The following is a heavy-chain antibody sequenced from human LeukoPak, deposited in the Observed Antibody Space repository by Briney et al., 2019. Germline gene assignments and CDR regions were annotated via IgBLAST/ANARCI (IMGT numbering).Heavy chain of an antibody. J-gene: IGHJ3*02. Sequence: RASVKVSCKPSGGTFSSYAISWVRQAPGQGLEWMGRIIPIFGTANYAQKFQGRVTITTDESTSTAYMELRSLRSEDTAVYYCARDWGSSYVHAFDIWGQGTMVTVSS. CDR3: ARDWGSSYVHAFDI. CDR2: IIPIFGTA. CDR1: GGTFSSYA. D-gene: IGHD6-13*01. V-gene: IGHV1-69*05.